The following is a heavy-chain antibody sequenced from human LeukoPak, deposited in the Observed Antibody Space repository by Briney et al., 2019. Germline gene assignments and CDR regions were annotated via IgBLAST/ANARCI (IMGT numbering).Heavy chain of an antibody. CDR1: GGSISSYY. J-gene: IGHJ3*02. CDR2: IFYSGST. Sequence: KPSETLSLTCTVSGGSISSYYWSWIRQPPGKGLEWIGYIFYSGSTNYNPSLKSRVTISVDTSKNQFSLKLSSETAADTAVYYCARPTAGVDAFDIWGQGTMVTVSS. V-gene: IGHV4-59*08. D-gene: IGHD4-17*01. CDR3: ARPTAGVDAFDI.